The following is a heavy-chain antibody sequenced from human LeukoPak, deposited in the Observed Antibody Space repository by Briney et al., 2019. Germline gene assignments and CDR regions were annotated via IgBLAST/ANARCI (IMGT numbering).Heavy chain of an antibody. CDR2: ISSSSSTI. Sequence: AGGSLRLSCAASGFTFSSYSMNWVRQAPGKGLEWVSYISSSSSTIYYADSVKGRFTISRDNSKNTLYLHMNSLRAEDTAMYYCAKKRDAFDIWGQGTVVAVSS. CDR1: GFTFSSYS. J-gene: IGHJ3*02. CDR3: AKKRDAFDI. V-gene: IGHV3-48*01. D-gene: IGHD5-24*01.